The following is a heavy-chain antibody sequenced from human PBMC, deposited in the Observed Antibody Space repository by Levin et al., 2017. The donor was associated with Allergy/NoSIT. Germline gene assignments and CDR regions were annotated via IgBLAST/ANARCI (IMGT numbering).Heavy chain of an antibody. CDR3: ASDGSYDILDI. Sequence: GGSLRLSCAASGFTFSGYTLNWVRQAPGKGLEWVSSISSSSTYIYYADSLKGRFTISRDDAKNSLSLQMNSLRVEDTAVYYCASDGSYDILDIWGQGTMVTVSS. V-gene: IGHV3-21*01. CDR1: GFTFSGYT. D-gene: IGHD3-9*01. J-gene: IGHJ3*02. CDR2: ISSSSTYI.